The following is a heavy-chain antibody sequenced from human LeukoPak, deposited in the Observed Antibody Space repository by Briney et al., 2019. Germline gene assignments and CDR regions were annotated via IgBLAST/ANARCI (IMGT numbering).Heavy chain of an antibody. D-gene: IGHD1-14*01. J-gene: IGHJ5*02. Sequence: GGSLRLSCEGSHYTFSYYFMYWVRQAPGKEREWVAAISDDGTSEHYADSVKGRFTISRDNSKNSLYLQMNRLRTEDTAMYYCARVRAYPYNSSPRHWFNPWGQGTLVTVSS. CDR2: ISDDGTSE. V-gene: IGHV3-30*04. CDR3: ARVRAYPYNSSPRHWFNP. CDR1: HYTFSYYF.